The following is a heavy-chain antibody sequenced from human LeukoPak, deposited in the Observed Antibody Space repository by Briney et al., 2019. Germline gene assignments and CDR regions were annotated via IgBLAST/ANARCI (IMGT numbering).Heavy chain of an antibody. CDR2: IIPIFGTA. J-gene: IGHJ3*02. V-gene: IGHV1-69*13. CDR1: GGTFSSYA. Sequence: ASVKVSCKASGGTFSSYAISWVRQAPGQGLEWMGGIIPIFGTANYAQKFQGRVTITADESTSTAYMELSSLRSEDTAVYYCARDPYYYDSSGPTDDAFDIWGQGTMVTVSS. D-gene: IGHD3-22*01. CDR3: ARDPYYYDSSGPTDDAFDI.